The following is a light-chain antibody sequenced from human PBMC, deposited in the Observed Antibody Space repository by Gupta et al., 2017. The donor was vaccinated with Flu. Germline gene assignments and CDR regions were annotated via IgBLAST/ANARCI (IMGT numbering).Light chain of an antibody. CDR3: CSYAGSSTFV. Sequence: QSALTPPASVSVSPGQSITISCTGTSSDVGSYNLVSWYQQHPGKAPKLMIYEGSKRPSGVSNRFSGSKSGNTASLTISGLQAEDEADYYCCSYAGSSTFVFGGGTKLTVL. J-gene: IGLJ3*02. CDR2: EGS. V-gene: IGLV2-23*03. CDR1: SSDVGSYNL.